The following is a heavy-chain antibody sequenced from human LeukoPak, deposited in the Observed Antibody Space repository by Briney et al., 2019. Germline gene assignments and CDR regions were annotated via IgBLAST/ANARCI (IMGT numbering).Heavy chain of an antibody. CDR2: IYYSGST. J-gene: IGHJ4*02. CDR3: ASYCSGGSCYNPSFDY. V-gene: IGHV4-31*03. CDR1: GGSISSGGYY. D-gene: IGHD2-15*01. Sequence: PSETLSLTCTVSGGSISSGGYYWSWIRQDPGKGLEWIGYIYYSGSTYYNPSLKSRVTISVDTSKNQFSLRLSSVTAADTAVYYCASYCSGGSCYNPSFDYWGQGTLVTVSS.